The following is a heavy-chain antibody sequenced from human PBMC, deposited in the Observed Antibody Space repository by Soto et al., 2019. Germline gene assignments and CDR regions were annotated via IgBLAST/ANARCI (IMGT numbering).Heavy chain of an antibody. CDR1: GFTFSSYA. Sequence: GGSLRLSCAASGFTFSSYAMSWVRQAPGKGLEWVSSISGSGGSTYYADSVKGRFTISRDNSKNTLYLQMNSLRAEDTAVYYCAKRYCSSTSCPSNYRYFDYWGQGTLVTVSS. V-gene: IGHV3-23*01. CDR3: AKRYCSSTSCPSNYRYFDY. D-gene: IGHD2-2*01. J-gene: IGHJ4*02. CDR2: ISGSGGST.